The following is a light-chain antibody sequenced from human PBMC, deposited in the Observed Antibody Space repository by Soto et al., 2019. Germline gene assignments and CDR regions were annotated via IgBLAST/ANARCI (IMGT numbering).Light chain of an antibody. CDR3: HQYDSWT. Sequence: EIVMTQSPATLSVSPGERATLSCRASQNVRSNLAWYQQKPGQAPRLLIYGASTRATGIPARFSGRGSGTDFTLTISRLEPEDFAVYYCHQYDSWTFGQGTKVDIK. CDR2: GAS. CDR1: QNVRSN. V-gene: IGKV3-15*01. J-gene: IGKJ1*01.